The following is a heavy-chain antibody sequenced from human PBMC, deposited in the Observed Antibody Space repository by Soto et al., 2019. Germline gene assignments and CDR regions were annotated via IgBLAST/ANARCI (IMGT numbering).Heavy chain of an antibody. CDR3: ARTKCSGGSCYSWSLDY. CDR1: GGSITTGGYY. CDR2: RYYSEST. D-gene: IGHD2-15*01. Sequence: KPSETLSLTCTVSGGSITTGGYYWSWIRQLPGKGLEWIGHRYYSESTYYNPSLKSRVSISLDTSKNQFSLKLSFVPAADTAMYYCARTKCSGGSCYSWSLDYWGQGTPVTVSS. V-gene: IGHV4-31*03. J-gene: IGHJ4*02.